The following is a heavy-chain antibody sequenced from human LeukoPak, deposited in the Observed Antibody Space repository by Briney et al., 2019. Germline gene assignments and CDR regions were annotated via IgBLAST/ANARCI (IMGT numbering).Heavy chain of an antibody. J-gene: IGHJ4*02. CDR1: GGSFSGYY. CDR2: INHSGST. Sequence: PSETLSLTCALYGGSFSGYYWSWIRQPPGKGLEWIGEINHSGSTNYNPSLKSRVTISVDTSKNQFSLKLSSVTAADTAVYYCARGRSRDGSPIVDYWGQGTLVTVSS. D-gene: IGHD5-24*01. CDR3: ARGRSRDGSPIVDY. V-gene: IGHV4-34*01.